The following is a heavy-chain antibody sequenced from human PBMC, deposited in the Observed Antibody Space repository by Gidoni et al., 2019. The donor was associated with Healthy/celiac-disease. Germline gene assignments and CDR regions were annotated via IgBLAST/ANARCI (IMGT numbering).Heavy chain of an antibody. CDR1: GYTFTSYA. Sequence: QVQLVQSGAEVKKPGASVKVSCKASGYTFTSYAMHWVRQAPGQRLEWMGWINAGNGNTKYSQKFQGRVTITRDTSASTAYMELSSLRSEDTAVYYCARESGYYDSSGYYAFDIWGQGTMVTVSS. CDR3: ARESGYYDSSGYYAFDI. V-gene: IGHV1-3*01. CDR2: INAGNGNT. D-gene: IGHD3-22*01. J-gene: IGHJ3*02.